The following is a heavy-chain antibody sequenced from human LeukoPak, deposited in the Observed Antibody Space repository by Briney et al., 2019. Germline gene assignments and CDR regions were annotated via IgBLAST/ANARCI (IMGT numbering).Heavy chain of an antibody. J-gene: IGHJ6*03. CDR2: IYYSGST. V-gene: IGHV4-59*12. Sequence: SETLSLTCTVSGGSISSYYWSWIRQPPGKGLEWIGYIYYSGSTYYNPSLKSRVTISVDTSKNQFSLKLSSATAADTAVYYCARVPIAAAENYMDVWGKGTTVTVSS. CDR1: GGSISSYY. CDR3: ARVPIAAAENYMDV. D-gene: IGHD6-13*01.